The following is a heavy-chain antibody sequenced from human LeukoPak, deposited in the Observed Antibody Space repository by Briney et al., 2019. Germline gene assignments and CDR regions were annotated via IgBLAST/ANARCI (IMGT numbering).Heavy chain of an antibody. CDR3: ARARIVGPTNFDY. J-gene: IGHJ4*02. D-gene: IGHD1-26*01. V-gene: IGHV4-59*01. CDR2: IYYSGSN. Sequence: SGTLSLTCTVSGGTINNYYWSWIRQPPGKGLEWVGYIYYSGSNKYNPSLKSRVTISVDTSKNQFSLKLSSVTAADTAVYYCARARIVGPTNFDYWGQGTLVTVSS. CDR1: GGTINNYY.